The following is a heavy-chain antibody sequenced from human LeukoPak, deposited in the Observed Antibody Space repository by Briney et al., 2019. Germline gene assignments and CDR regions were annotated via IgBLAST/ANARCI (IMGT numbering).Heavy chain of an antibody. Sequence: SETLSLTCTVSGGSISTFYWSWIRQPPAKGLEWIGYIYYSENTNYNPSLKSRVTISVDTPKNQFSLNLSSVTAADTAVYYCARVVGGSYDGFDIWGQGTMVTVSS. CDR1: GGSISTFY. CDR2: IYYSENT. D-gene: IGHD3-10*01. CDR3: ARVVGGSYDGFDI. V-gene: IGHV4-59*01. J-gene: IGHJ3*02.